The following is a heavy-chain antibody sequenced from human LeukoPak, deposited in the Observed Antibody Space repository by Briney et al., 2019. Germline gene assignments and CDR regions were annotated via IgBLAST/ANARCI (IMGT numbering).Heavy chain of an antibody. CDR1: GYTFTGYY. CDR2: INPNSGGT. Sequence: GASVKVSCKASGYTFTGYYMHWVRQAPGQGLEWMGWINPNSGGTNYAQKFQGRVTMTRDTSISTAYMELSRLRSNDTAVYYCARVGLRSSGSYSHAAPDYWGQGTLVTVSS. D-gene: IGHD3-10*01. J-gene: IGHJ4*02. CDR3: ARVGLRSSGSYSHAAPDY. V-gene: IGHV1-2*02.